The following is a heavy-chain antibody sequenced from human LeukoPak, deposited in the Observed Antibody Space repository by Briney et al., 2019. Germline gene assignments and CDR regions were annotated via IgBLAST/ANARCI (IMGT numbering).Heavy chain of an antibody. CDR3: ARHDGRSGGTMGALDS. J-gene: IGHJ4*02. V-gene: IGHV4-39*01. Sequence: SETLSLTCTVSGGSISSGSHHWGWFRQSPGKGLEWIGSIYDGRTIYYNPSLDSRVTISAVTSKNQFSLQLNSVTAADTAVYYCARHDGRSGGTMGALDSWGQGSLVTVSS. CDR1: GGSISSGSHH. CDR2: IYDGRTI. D-gene: IGHD4-23*01.